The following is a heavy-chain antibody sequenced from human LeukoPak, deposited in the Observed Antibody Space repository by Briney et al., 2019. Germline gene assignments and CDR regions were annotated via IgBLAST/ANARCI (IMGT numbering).Heavy chain of an antibody. CDR3: AKVGIEQWLSQGQFFDY. V-gene: IGHV3-53*01. CDR2: IYSGGST. Sequence: PGGSLRLSCTVSGFTVSSNSMSWVRQAPGKGLEWVSFIYSGGSTQYSDSVKGRFTISRDNSKNTLYLQMNSLRAEDTAVYYCAKVGIEQWLSQGQFFDYWGQGTLVTVSS. J-gene: IGHJ4*02. D-gene: IGHD6-19*01. CDR1: GFTVSSNS.